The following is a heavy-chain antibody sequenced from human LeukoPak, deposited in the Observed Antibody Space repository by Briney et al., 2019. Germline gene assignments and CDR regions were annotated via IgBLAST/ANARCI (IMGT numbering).Heavy chain of an antibody. CDR1: GLIFDDYA. J-gene: IGHJ3*02. V-gene: IGHV3-9*01. D-gene: IGHD2-2*01. CDR2: ISWNSGSI. Sequence: PGGSLRLSCVASGLIFDDYAMHWVRQAPGKGLEWVSGISWNSGSIGYADSVKGRFTISRDNAKNSLYLQMNSLRAEDTALYYCAKDEGYCSSINCYGDAFDIWGQGTMVTVSS. CDR3: AKDEGYCSSINCYGDAFDI.